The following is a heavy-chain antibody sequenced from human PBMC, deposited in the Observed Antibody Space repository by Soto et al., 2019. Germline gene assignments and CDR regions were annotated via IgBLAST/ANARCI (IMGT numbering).Heavy chain of an antibody. Sequence: EVQLVESGGGLVQPGGSLRLSCAASGFTFSSYDMHWVRQGKGKGLEWVSAIGIAGDTYYSGSVKGRFTISRENAKNSLYLQMNSPRAGDTAVYYCTRGGLDYWGQGTLVTVSS. V-gene: IGHV3-13*01. J-gene: IGHJ4*02. CDR1: GFTFSSYD. CDR2: IGIAGDT. CDR3: TRGGLDY.